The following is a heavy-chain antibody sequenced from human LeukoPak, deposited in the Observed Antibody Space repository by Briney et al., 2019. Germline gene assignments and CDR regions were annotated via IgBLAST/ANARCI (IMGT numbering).Heavy chain of an antibody. D-gene: IGHD1-1*01. CDR2: INSDGRST. CDR1: GFAFSSYY. J-gene: IGHJ5*02. V-gene: IGHV3-74*03. Sequence: PGGSLRLSCAASGFAFSSYYMHWVRQAPGKGLVWVSSINSDGRSTTYADSVKGRFTISRDNAKNTLYLQMNSLRDEDTAVYSCARAQDIFGTSVDTWFDPWGQGTLVTVSS. CDR3: ARAQDIFGTSVDTWFDP.